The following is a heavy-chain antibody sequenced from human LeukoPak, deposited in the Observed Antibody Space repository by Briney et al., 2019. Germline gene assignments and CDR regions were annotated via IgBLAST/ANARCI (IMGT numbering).Heavy chain of an antibody. V-gene: IGHV4-34*01. J-gene: IGHJ4*02. Sequence: PSETLSLTCTVSGGSISSYYWSWIRQPPGKGLEWIGEINHSGSTNYNPSLKSRVTISVDTSKNQFSLKLSSVTAADTAVYYCARGGGSSGYYYSYWGQGTLVTVSS. CDR1: GGSISSYY. CDR2: INHSGST. D-gene: IGHD3-22*01. CDR3: ARGGGSSGYYYSY.